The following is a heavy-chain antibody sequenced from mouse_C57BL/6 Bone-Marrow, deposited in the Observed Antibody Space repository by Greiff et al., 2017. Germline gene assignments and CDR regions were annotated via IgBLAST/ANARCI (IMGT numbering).Heavy chain of an antibody. V-gene: IGHV1-50*01. D-gene: IGHD1-1*01. J-gene: IGHJ4*01. CDR3: ARSCITTVVATDAMDY. Sequence: VQLQQPGAELVKPGASVKLSCKASGYTFTSYWMQWVKQRPGQGLEWIGEIDPSDSYTNYNQKFKGKATLTVEPSSSTAYMQLSSLTSEDSAVYYCARSCITTVVATDAMDYWGQGTSVTVSS. CDR2: IDPSDSYT. CDR1: GYTFTSYW.